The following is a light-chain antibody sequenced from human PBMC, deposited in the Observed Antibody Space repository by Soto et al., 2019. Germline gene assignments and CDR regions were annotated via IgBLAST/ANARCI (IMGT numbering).Light chain of an antibody. CDR3: CSYAGSPRV. CDR2: EVS. V-gene: IGLV2-23*02. CDR1: SSDVGSYNL. J-gene: IGLJ1*01. Sequence: QSALTQPASVSGSPGQSITISCTGTSSDVGSYNLVSWYQQHPGKAPKLMIYEVSKRPSGVSNRFSGSKSGNTASLTISGLQAEYEADYYCCSYAGSPRVFGTGTKLTVL.